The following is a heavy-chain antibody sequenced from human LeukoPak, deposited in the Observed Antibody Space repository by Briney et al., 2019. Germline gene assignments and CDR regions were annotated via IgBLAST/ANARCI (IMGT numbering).Heavy chain of an antibody. CDR3: AKELDWFGELKDDY. CDR2: IRYDGSNK. V-gene: IGHV3-30*02. Sequence: GALRLSCAASGFTFSSYGMHWVRQAPGKGLEGVAFIRYDGSNKYYADSVKGRFTISRDNSKNTLYLQMNSLRAEDTAVYYCAKELDWFGELKDDYWGQGTLVTVSS. J-gene: IGHJ4*02. D-gene: IGHD3-10*01. CDR1: GFTFSSYG.